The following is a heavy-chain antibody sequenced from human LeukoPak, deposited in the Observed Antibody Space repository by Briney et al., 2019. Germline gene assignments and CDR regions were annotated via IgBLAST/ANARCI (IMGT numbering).Heavy chain of an antibody. CDR3: ARGRYCSSTSCRGPIDY. V-gene: IGHV4-34*01. J-gene: IGHJ4*02. CDR1: GGSFSGYY. D-gene: IGHD2-2*01. Sequence: SETLSLTCAVYGGSFSGYYWSWIRQPPGKGLEWIGETNHSGSTNYNPSLKSRVTISVDTSKNQFSLKLSSVTAADTAVYYCARGRYCSSTSCRGPIDYWGQGTLVTVSS. CDR2: TNHSGST.